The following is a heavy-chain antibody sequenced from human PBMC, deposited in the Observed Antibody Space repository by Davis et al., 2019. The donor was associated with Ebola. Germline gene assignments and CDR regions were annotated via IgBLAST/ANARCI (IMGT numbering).Heavy chain of an antibody. D-gene: IGHD1-26*01. CDR2: ISSSGKT. V-gene: IGHV3-64D*08. J-gene: IGHJ4*02. CDR1: GLTFSAHT. Sequence: GESLKISCAASGLTFSAHTMHWVRQAPGKGLEYVSVISSSGKTYYADSVKGRFTISRDNSQNNVYLQMTSLRVEDTAVYYCVKEGTTTIWVDSDNWGQGTLVTVAS. CDR3: VKEGTTTIWVDSDN.